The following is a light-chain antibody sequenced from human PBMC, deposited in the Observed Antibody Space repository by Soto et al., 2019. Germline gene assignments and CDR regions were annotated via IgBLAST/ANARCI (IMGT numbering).Light chain of an antibody. V-gene: IGKV1-39*01. CDR3: QQTYSTPLT. J-gene: IGKJ4*01. CDR1: QTISSY. Sequence: DIQMTQSPSSLAASVGDRVTVSCRASQTISSYLNWYQQKPGKAPELLIYGASELKTGAPSRFSGSGSGTYFTLTISSLQPEDFATYVCQQTYSTPLTFGGGTKVQIK. CDR2: GAS.